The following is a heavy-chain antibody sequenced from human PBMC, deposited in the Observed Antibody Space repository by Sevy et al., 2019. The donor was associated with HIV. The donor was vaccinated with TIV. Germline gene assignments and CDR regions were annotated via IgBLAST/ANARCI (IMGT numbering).Heavy chain of an antibody. V-gene: IGHV3-30-3*01. J-gene: IGHJ4*03. CDR2: VSYDGRSK. D-gene: IGHD3-16*01. CDR1: GFTFNNYP. Sequence: GGSLRISCEASGFTFNNYPIHWVRQAPGKGLEWVAVVSYDGRSKYYADSVKGRFTVSRDNSKNTVYLQLNSLRAEDTAVYYCVRERARSITFDIWGQGTLVTVSS. CDR3: VRERARSITFDI.